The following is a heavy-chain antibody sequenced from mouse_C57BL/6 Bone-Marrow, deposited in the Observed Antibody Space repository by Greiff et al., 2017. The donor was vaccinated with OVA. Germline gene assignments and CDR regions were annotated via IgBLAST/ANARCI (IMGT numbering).Heavy chain of an antibody. CDR3: SRDDDGYYRYCDV. Sequence: EVKLVESGGGLVQSGRSLRLSCATSGFTFSDFYMEWVRQAHGKGLEWIAASRNKANDYTTEYSASVKGRFIVSRDTSQSILYLQMNALRAEDTATDFCSRDDDGYYRYCDVWGTGTTVTVSS. CDR2: SRNKANDYTT. J-gene: IGHJ1*03. D-gene: IGHD2-3*01. V-gene: IGHV7-1*01. CDR1: GFTFSDFY.